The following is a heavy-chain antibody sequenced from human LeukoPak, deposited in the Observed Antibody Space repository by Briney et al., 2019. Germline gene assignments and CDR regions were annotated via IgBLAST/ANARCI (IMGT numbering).Heavy chain of an antibody. Sequence: GASVKVSCKASGYTFTGYYMHWVRQAPGQGLEWMGWINPNSGGTNYAQKFQGRVTMTRDTSISTAYMELSRLRSDDTAVYYCARSSRVDIVATISGVPNYYYYYGMDVWGKGTTVTVSS. CDR1: GYTFTGYY. CDR2: INPNSGGT. D-gene: IGHD5-12*01. V-gene: IGHV1-2*02. CDR3: ARSSRVDIVATISGVPNYYYYYGMDV. J-gene: IGHJ6*04.